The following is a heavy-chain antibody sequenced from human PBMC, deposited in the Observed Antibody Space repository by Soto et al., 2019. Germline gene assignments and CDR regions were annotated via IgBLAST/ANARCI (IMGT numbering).Heavy chain of an antibody. J-gene: IGHJ6*02. Sequence: SETLSLTCTVSGGSISSGSYYWGWVRQHPGKGLEWIGYIYYSGSTYYNPSLKSRVTISVDTSKNQFSLKLSSVTAADTAMYYCARFSGGSYNTYYFYYGMDVWGQGTTVTVSS. V-gene: IGHV4-31*03. CDR1: GGSISSGSYY. D-gene: IGHD2-15*01. CDR3: ARFSGGSYNTYYFYYGMDV. CDR2: IYYSGST.